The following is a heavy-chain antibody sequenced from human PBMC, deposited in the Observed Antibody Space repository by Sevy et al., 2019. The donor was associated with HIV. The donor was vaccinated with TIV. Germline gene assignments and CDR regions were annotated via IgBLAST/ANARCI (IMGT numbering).Heavy chain of an antibody. CDR2: IKSKTDGGTT. Sequence: GGSLRLSCAASGFTFSNAWMSWVRQAPGKGLEWVGRIKSKTDGGTTDYAAPVKGRFTNSRDDSKTTLYLQMNSLKTEDTAVYNCTTDGSDDDYVWGEIPPSNLAFDIWGQGTMVTVSS. CDR3: TTDGSDDDYVWGEIPPSNLAFDI. V-gene: IGHV3-15*01. J-gene: IGHJ3*02. D-gene: IGHD3-16*01. CDR1: GFTFSNAW.